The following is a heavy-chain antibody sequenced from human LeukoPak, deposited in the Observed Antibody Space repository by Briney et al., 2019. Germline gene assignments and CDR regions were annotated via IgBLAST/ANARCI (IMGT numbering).Heavy chain of an antibody. CDR1: GYTFTSYY. Sequence: ASVKVSCKASGYTFTSYYMHWVRQAPGQGLEWMGWMNPNSGNTGYAQKFQGRVTITRNTSISTAYMELSSLRSEDTAVYYCARGVSEMDVWGKGTTVTVSS. CDR2: MNPNSGNT. CDR3: ARGVSEMDV. D-gene: IGHD2/OR15-2a*01. V-gene: IGHV1-8*03. J-gene: IGHJ6*04.